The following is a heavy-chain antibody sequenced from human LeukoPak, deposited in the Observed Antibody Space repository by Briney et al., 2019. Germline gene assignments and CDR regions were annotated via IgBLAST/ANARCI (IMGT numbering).Heavy chain of an antibody. V-gene: IGHV5-51*01. D-gene: IGHD5-18*01. CDR2: IYPGDSDT. CDR1: GHSFSSYW. Sequence: GESLKISCKGSGHSFSSYWIGWVRQMPGKGLEWMGVIYPGDSDTRYSPSFQGQVTISADKSISTAYLQWSSLKASDTAMYYCARRGYSYGSYYFDYWGQGTLVTVSS. CDR3: ARRGYSYGSYYFDY. J-gene: IGHJ4*02.